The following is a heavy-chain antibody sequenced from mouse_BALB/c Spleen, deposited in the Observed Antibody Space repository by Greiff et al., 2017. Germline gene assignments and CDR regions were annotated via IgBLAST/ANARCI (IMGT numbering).Heavy chain of an antibody. CDR1: GFAFSSYD. CDR3: ARAHYYGSSYKKNFDY. Sequence: EVQGVESGGGLVKPGGSLKLSCAASGFAFSSYDMSWVRQTPEKRLEWVAYISSGGGSTYYPDTMKGRFTISRDNAKNTLYLQMSSLKSEDTAMYYCARAHYYGSSYKKNFDYWGQGTTLTVSS. CDR2: ISSGGGST. D-gene: IGHD1-1*01. V-gene: IGHV5-12-1*01. J-gene: IGHJ2*01.